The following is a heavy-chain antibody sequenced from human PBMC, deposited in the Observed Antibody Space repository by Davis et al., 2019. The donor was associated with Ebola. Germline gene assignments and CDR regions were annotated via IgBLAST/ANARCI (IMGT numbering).Heavy chain of an antibody. CDR3: AKVLLVADSIFDY. CDR1: GFTFSRTD. J-gene: IGHJ4*02. D-gene: IGHD2-15*01. V-gene: IGHV3-23*01. CDR2: INYVGSST. Sequence: GESLKISCAASGFTFSRTDMNWFRQAPGGGPEWVSNINYVGSSTSYADSVKGRFTISRDNSKNTLYLQINSLRAEDTAVYYCAKVLLVADSIFDYWGQGTLVTVSS.